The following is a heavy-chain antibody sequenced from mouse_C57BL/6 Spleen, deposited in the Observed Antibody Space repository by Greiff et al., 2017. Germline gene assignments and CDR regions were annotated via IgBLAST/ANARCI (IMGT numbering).Heavy chain of an antibody. V-gene: IGHV1-74*01. CDR2: IHPSDSDT. CDR3: AIWAIYDGYCD. CDR1: GYTFTSYW. Sequence: QVQLKQPGAELVKPGASVKVSCKASGYTFTSYWMHWVKQRPGQGLEWIGRIHPSDSDTNYNQKFKGKATLTVDKSSSTAYMQLSRLTSEDSAVYYCAIWAIYDGYCDWGQGTTLTVSS. J-gene: IGHJ2*01. D-gene: IGHD2-3*01.